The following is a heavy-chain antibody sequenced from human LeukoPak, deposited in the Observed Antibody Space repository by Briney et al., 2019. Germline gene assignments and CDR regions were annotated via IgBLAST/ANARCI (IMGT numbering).Heavy chain of an antibody. Sequence: ASVKVSCQASGYTFGTSSISWVRQAPGQRLEWMGWISPANGNTHYEQGVQGRVTMTTDTSRSTAYMELRNLRSDDTAMYYCTRVRDSNNWWGAFDIWGQGTMVTVSS. CDR1: GYTFGTSS. CDR3: TRVRDSNNWWGAFDI. J-gene: IGHJ3*02. CDR2: ISPANGNT. V-gene: IGHV1-18*01. D-gene: IGHD1-1*01.